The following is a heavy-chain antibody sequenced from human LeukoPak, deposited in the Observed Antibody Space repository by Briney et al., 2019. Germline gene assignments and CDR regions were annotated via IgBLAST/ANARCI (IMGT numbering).Heavy chain of an antibody. CDR2: IYSGGGT. CDR3: ARDPPYYYDSSGYYDY. V-gene: IGHV3-53*01. D-gene: IGHD3-22*01. J-gene: IGHJ4*02. Sequence: GGSLRLSCAASGFTVSNNYMTWVRQPPGKGLEWVSIIYSGGGTNYADSVKGRFTISRDNSKNTLYLQMNSLRAEDTAVYYCARDPPYYYDSSGYYDYWGQGTLVTVSS. CDR1: GFTVSNNY.